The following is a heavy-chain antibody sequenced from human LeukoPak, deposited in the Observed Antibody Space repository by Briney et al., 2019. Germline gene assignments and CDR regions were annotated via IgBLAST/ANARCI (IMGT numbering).Heavy chain of an antibody. V-gene: IGHV1-18*01. CDR1: GYTFTSYG. CDR2: ISAYNGNT. D-gene: IGHD3-10*01. Sequence: GASVKVSCKASGYTFTSYGISWVRQAPGQGLEWMGRISAYNGNTNYSQKLQGRVTMTTDTSTTTAYMELRSLRSDDTGVYYCARGDYYGSPKVVAAWGQGTLVTVSS. J-gene: IGHJ5*02. CDR3: ARGDYYGSPKVVAA.